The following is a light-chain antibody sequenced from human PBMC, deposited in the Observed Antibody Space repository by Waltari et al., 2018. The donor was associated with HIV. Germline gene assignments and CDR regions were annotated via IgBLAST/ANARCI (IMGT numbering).Light chain of an antibody. CDR3: QVWDTTTDQWV. CDR2: EDT. V-gene: IGLV3-21*04. CDR1: NIGSES. Sequence: SYVLPQPPSVSVDPGEPARITCGETNIGSESVQWYRQKPGQAPVVVIYEDTARPSGSPERFSGSSSGNTATLTISRVEAGDEADYYCQVWDTTTDQWVFGGGTELAVL. J-gene: IGLJ3*02.